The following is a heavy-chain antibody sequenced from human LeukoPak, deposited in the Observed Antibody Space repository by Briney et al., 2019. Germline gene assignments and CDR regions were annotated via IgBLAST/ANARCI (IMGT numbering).Heavy chain of an antibody. J-gene: IGHJ5*02. CDR2: INSDGTTT. CDR1: GFTFSSYW. V-gene: IGHV3-74*01. Sequence: GGSLRLSCAASGFTFSSYWMHWGRQAPGKVLVWVSRINSDGTTTNYADSVQGRFTISRDNAKNTLYLQMNSLRAEDTAVYYCAKGTLGYCSGGSCYSRGFDPWGQGTLVTVSS. CDR3: AKGTLGYCSGGSCYSRGFDP. D-gene: IGHD2-15*01.